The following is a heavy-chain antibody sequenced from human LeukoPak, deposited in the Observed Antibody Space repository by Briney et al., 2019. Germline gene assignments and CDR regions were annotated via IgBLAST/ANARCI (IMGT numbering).Heavy chain of an antibody. J-gene: IGHJ4*02. CDR2: ISSSSSTI. CDR3: ARSIDAYYDFWSGYYSGYFDY. V-gene: IGHV3-48*01. D-gene: IGHD3-3*01. Sequence: GGSLRLSCAASGFTFSSYSMNWVRQAPGKGLEGVSYISSSSSTIYYADSVKGRFTISRDNAKYSLYLQMNSLRAEDTAVYYCARSIDAYYDFWSGYYSGYFDYWGQGTLVTVSS. CDR1: GFTFSSYS.